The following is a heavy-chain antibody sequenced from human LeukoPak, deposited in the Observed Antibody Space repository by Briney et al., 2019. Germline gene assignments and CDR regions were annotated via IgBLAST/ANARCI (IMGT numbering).Heavy chain of an antibody. V-gene: IGHV4-34*01. J-gene: IGHJ4*02. D-gene: IGHD2-15*01. CDR3: ARVVAPYYFDY. CDR2: INHSGST. Sequence: KPSETLSLTCAVYGGSFSGYYWSWIRQPPGKGLEWIGEINHSGSTNYNPSLKSRVTISVDTSKNQFSLKLSSVTAADTAVYYCARVVAPYYFDYWGQGTLVTVSS. CDR1: GGSFSGYY.